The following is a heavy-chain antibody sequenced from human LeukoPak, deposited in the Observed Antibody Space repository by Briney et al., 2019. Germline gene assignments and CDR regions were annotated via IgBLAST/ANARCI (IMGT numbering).Heavy chain of an antibody. Sequence: GGSLRLSCAASGFTFSHAWMSWVRQAPGKGLEWVGRIKNKPDGGTTDYAAPVQGRFTISSDDSKNTLSLQMNSLKAEDTAVYYCTVVNYGSGSYPLGYWGQGTLVTVSS. CDR3: TVVNYGSGSYPLGY. V-gene: IGHV3-15*01. CDR1: GFTFSHAW. D-gene: IGHD3-10*01. J-gene: IGHJ4*02. CDR2: IKNKPDGGTT.